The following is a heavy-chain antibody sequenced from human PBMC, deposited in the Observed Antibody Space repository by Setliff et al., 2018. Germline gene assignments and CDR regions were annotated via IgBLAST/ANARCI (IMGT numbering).Heavy chain of an antibody. V-gene: IGHV1-18*01. CDR1: GHIFSSYG. D-gene: IGHD2-15*01. CDR3: AFSSLSLCSGGNCPNVFDV. CDR2: ISSYNDVT. Sequence: ASVKVSCKASGHIFSSYGISWVRQAPGQGLEWMGWISSYNDVTNYEQRFQGRVTMTTDTSASAAYMELRGLRPDDTAMSFCAFSSLSLCSGGNCPNVFDVWGQGTMVTVS. J-gene: IGHJ3*01.